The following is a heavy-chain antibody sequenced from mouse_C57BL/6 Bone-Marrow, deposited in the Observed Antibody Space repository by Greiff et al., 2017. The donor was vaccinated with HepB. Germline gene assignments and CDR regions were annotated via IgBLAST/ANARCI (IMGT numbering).Heavy chain of an antibody. V-gene: IGHV1-55*01. CDR1: GYTFTSYW. CDR3: ARRVEYYAMDY. Sequence: QVQLQQPGAELVKPGASVKMSCKASGYTFTSYWITWVKQRPGQGLEWIGDIFPGSGSTNYNEKFKSKATLTVDTSSSTAYMQLSSLTSEDSAVYYCARRVEYYAMDYWGQGTSVTVSS. D-gene: IGHD1-1*01. CDR2: IFPGSGST. J-gene: IGHJ4*01.